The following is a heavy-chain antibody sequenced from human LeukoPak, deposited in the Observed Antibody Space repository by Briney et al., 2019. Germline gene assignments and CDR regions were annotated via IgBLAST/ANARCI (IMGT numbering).Heavy chain of an antibody. CDR3: ARGPVAAARRRYYYYMDV. V-gene: IGHV4-34*01. CDR1: GGSFSGYY. J-gene: IGHJ6*03. D-gene: IGHD6-13*01. Sequence: SETLSLTCAVYGGSFSGYYWSWIRQPPGKGLEWIGEINHSGSTNYNPSLKSRVTISADTSKNQFSLKLSSVTAADTAVYYCARGPVAAARRRYYYYMDVWGKGTTVTVSS. CDR2: INHSGST.